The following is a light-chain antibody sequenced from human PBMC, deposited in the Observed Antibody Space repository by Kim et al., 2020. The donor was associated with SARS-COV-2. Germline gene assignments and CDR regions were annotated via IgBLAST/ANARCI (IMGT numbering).Light chain of an antibody. J-gene: IGLJ6*01. CDR1: QLDYNS. V-gene: IGLV3-1*01. CDR3: QTWGAGTAL. CDR2: YDH. Sequence: SYELTQPPSLSVSSGQTVTITCTGEQLDYNSVSWYHQKAGQSPVMVLFYDHRRPSGIPERFSGSRSGNTATLTISETHSVDEGDYYCQTWGAGTALFGGGTKVTVL.